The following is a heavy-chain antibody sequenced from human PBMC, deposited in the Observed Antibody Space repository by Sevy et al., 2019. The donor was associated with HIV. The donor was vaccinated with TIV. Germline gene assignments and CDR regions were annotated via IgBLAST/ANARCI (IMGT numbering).Heavy chain of an antibody. CDR1: GYTFTSYA. J-gene: IGHJ4*02. Sequence: ASVKVSCKASGYTFTSYAMHWVRQAPGQRLEWMGWINAGNGNTKYSQKFQGRVTITRDTSASTAYMELSSLRSEDTAVYYCARERSDILTGYRHFDYWGQGTLVTVSS. D-gene: IGHD3-9*01. V-gene: IGHV1-3*01. CDR3: ARERSDILTGYRHFDY. CDR2: INAGNGNT.